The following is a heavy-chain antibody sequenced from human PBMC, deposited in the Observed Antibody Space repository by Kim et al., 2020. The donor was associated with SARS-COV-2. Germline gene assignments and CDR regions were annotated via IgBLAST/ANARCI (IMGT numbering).Heavy chain of an antibody. CDR2: IGTAGDT. V-gene: IGHV3-13*01. Sequence: GGSLRLSYAASGFTFSSYDMHWVRQATGKGLEWVSAIGTAGDTYYPGSVKGRFTISRENAKNSLYLQMNSLRAGDTAVYYCARSSLAPYYYGMDVWGQGTTVTVSS. CDR1: GFTFSSYD. CDR3: ARSSLAPYYYGMDV. J-gene: IGHJ6*02.